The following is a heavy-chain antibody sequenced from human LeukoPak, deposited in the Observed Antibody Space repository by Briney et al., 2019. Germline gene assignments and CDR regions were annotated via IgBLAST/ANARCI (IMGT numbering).Heavy chain of an antibody. Sequence: GGSLRLSCAVSGFTFSSYWMTWVRQAPGKGLEWVAKIKEDGSEKYYVDSVKGRFTVSRDNVKNSLFLQMNSLRAEDTAAYYCARLHSAIYYGDAFDIWGQGTMVTVSS. CDR3: ARLHSAIYYGDAFDI. J-gene: IGHJ3*02. V-gene: IGHV3-7*03. CDR1: GFTFSSYW. CDR2: IKEDGSEK. D-gene: IGHD1-26*01.